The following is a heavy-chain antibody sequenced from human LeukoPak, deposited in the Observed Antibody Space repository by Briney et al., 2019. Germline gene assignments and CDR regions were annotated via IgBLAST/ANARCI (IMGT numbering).Heavy chain of an antibody. D-gene: IGHD1-26*01. CDR2: FDPEDGET. J-gene: IGHJ4*02. V-gene: IGHV1-24*01. CDR1: GYTLTELS. Sequence: GASEKVSCKVSGYTLTELSMHWVRQAPGKGLEWMGGFDPEDGETIYAQKFQGRVTMTEDTSTDTAYMELSSLRSEDTAVYYCATLDSGSYGLDYWGQGTLVTVSS. CDR3: ATLDSGSYGLDY.